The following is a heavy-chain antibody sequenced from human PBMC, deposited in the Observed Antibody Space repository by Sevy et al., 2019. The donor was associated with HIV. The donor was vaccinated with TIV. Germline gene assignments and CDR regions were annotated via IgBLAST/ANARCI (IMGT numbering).Heavy chain of an antibody. V-gene: IGHV3-21*01. CDR2: ISSSSNYI. Sequence: GGSLRLSCAASGFTFSSYSMNWVRQAPGKGLEWVSSISSSSNYIHYADSVKVRFTISRDNAKNSLSLQMNSLGAEDTAVYYCARDYSSSWSNWGQGTLVTVSS. J-gene: IGHJ4*02. CDR3: ARDYSSSWSN. D-gene: IGHD6-13*01. CDR1: GFTFSSYS.